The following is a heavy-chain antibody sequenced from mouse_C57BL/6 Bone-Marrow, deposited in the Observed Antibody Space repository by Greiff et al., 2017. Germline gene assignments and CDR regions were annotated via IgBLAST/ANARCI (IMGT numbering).Heavy chain of an antibody. J-gene: IGHJ3*01. V-gene: IGHV1-52*01. CDR1: GYTFTSYG. CDR2: IDPSDSET. CDR3: AREGDGYYAWFAY. Sequence: QVQLQQSGAELVRPGSSVKMSCKTSGYTFTSYGINWVKQRPIQGLEWIGNIDPSDSETHYNQKFKDKATLTVDKSSSTAYMQLSSLTSEDSAVYYCAREGDGYYAWFAYWGQGTLVTVSA. D-gene: IGHD2-3*01.